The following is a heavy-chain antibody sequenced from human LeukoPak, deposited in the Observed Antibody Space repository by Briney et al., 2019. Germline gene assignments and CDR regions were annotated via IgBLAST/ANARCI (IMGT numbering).Heavy chain of an antibody. CDR2: IKSKTDGGTT. CDR3: TTDSSYYDFWSDYYYLDS. J-gene: IGHJ4*02. CDR1: GFTFSDAR. V-gene: IGHV3-15*01. Sequence: PGGPLRLSCEVSGFTFSDARMSWVRQAPGKGLEWVARIKSKTDGGTTDYAAPVKGRFSISRDDSKNTLYLQMNSLKIADTAVYYCTTDSSYYDFWSDYYYLDSWGQGTLVTVSS. D-gene: IGHD3-3*01.